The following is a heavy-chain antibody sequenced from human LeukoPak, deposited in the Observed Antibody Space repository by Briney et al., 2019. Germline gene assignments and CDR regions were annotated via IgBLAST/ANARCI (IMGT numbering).Heavy chain of an antibody. CDR1: GFTLSSYA. CDR3: ARESYYGSAILYFFDY. D-gene: IGHD3-10*01. J-gene: IGHJ4*02. Sequence: GSLRLSCAASGFTLSSYAMSWVRQAPGKGLEWVANIKQDGSEKYYVDSVKGRFTISRDKAKNSLYLHMSSLRAEDTAVYYCARESYYGSAILYFFDYWGQGTLVTVSS. V-gene: IGHV3-7*01. CDR2: IKQDGSEK.